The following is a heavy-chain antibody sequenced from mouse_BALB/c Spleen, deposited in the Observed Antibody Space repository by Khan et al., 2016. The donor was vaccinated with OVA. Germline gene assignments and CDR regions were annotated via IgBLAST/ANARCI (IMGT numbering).Heavy chain of an antibody. D-gene: IGHD1-1*02. CDR1: GYTFTDFT. CDR2: ISTYYGDV. Sequence: VQLQESGAELVRPGVSVKISCKGSGYTFTDFTMHWVKQSHAKSLEWIGVISTYYGDVTYNQKFKGKATMTVDKSSSTAYMELARLTSEDSAIYKCTRGGGGNRCAYGGQGTLVTVSA. J-gene: IGHJ3*01. V-gene: IGHV1S137*01. CDR3: TRGGGGNRCAY.